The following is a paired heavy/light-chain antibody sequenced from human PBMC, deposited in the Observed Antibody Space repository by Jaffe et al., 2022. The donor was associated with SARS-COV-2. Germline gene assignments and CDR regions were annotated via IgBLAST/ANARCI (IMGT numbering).Heavy chain of an antibody. CDR2: IWYDGSNK. V-gene: IGHV3-33*01. CDR1: GFTFSSYG. D-gene: IGHD3-10*01. Sequence: QVQLVESGGGVVQPGRSLRLSCAASGFTFSSYGMHWVRQAPGKGLEWVAVIWYDGSNKYYADSVKGRFTISRDNSKNTLYLQMNSLRAEDTAVYYCARCSGSGSYYSGYYYYGMDVWGQGTTVTVSS. J-gene: IGHJ6*02. CDR3: ARCSGSGSYYSGYYYYGMDV.
Light chain of an antibody. CDR3: MQALQTPRIT. CDR1: QSLLHSNGYNY. CDR2: LGS. J-gene: IGKJ5*01. Sequence: DIVMTQSPLSLPVTPGEPASISCRSSQSLLHSNGYNYLDWYLQKPGQSPQLLIYLGSNRASGVPDRFSGSGSGTDFTLKISRVEAEDVGVYYCMQALQTPRITFGQGTRLEIK. V-gene: IGKV2-28*01.